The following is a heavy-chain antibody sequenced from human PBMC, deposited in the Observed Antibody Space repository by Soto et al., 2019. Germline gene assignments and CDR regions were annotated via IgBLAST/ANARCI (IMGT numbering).Heavy chain of an antibody. V-gene: IGHV5-51*01. CDR1: GYSFTSYW. CDR3: ARHEGYYGSPAAGLFDY. Sequence: GESLKICCKGSGYSFTSYWIGWVRQMPGKGLEWMGIIYPGDSDTRYSPSFQGQVTISADKSISTAYLQWSSLKASDTAMYYCARHEGYYGSPAAGLFDYWGQGTLVTVSS. J-gene: IGHJ4*02. D-gene: IGHD3-10*01. CDR2: IYPGDSDT.